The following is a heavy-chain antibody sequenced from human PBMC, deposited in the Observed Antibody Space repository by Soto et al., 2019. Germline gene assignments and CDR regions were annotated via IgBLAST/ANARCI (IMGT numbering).Heavy chain of an antibody. D-gene: IGHD3-22*01. Sequence: PSETLSLTCAVYGGSFSGYYWSWIRQPPGKGLEWIGEINHSGSTNYNPSLKSRVTISVDTSKNQFSLKLSSVTAADTAVYYCARAGRAPALYYYDSSGYYYAYWFDPWGQGTLVTVSS. CDR1: GGSFSGYY. V-gene: IGHV4-34*01. CDR3: ARAGRAPALYYYDSSGYYYAYWFDP. CDR2: INHSGST. J-gene: IGHJ5*02.